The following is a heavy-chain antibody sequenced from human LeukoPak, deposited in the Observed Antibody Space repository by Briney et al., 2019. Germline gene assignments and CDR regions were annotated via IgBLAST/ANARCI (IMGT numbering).Heavy chain of an antibody. V-gene: IGHV3-23*01. D-gene: IGHD3-16*01. CDR3: AKVLGGYYYYYMDV. Sequence: GGSLRLSCAASGFTISSYAMSWVRQAPGKGLEWVSAISGSGDSTYYADSVKGRFTISRDNSKNTLYLQMNSLRAEDTALYYCAKVLGGYYYYYMDVWGKGTTVTVSS. CDR2: ISGSGDST. J-gene: IGHJ6*03. CDR1: GFTISSYA.